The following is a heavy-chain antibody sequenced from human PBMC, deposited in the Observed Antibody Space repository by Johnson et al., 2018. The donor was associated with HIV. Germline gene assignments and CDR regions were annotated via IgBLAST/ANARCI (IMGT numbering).Heavy chain of an antibody. J-gene: IGHJ3*02. Sequence: EKLVESGGGLVQPGGSLRLSCAASGFTFKRYWMSWVRQAPGKGLEWVANIKQDGREKYYGDSVKGRFTISRNNSKNTLYLQMNSLRAEDTAVYYCAKDPSYIVATAMTDAFDIWGQGTMVTVSS. D-gene: IGHD5-12*01. V-gene: IGHV3-7*01. CDR2: IKQDGREK. CDR3: AKDPSYIVATAMTDAFDI. CDR1: GFTFKRYW.